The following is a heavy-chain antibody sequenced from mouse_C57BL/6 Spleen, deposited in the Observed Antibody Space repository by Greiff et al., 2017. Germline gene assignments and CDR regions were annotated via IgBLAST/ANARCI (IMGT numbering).Heavy chain of an antibody. CDR3: ARDDGGFDY. V-gene: IGHV3-6*01. J-gene: IGHJ2*01. Sequence: VQLQQSGPGLVKPSQSLSLTCSVTGYSITSGYYWNWIRQFPGNKLEWMGYISYDGSNNYNPSLKNRISNTRDTSKNQFFLKLNSVTTEDTATYYCARDDGGFDYWGQGTTLTVSS. CDR1: GYSITSGYY. CDR2: ISYDGSN.